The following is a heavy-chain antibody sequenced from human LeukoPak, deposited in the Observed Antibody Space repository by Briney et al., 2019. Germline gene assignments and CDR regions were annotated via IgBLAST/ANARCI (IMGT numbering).Heavy chain of an antibody. J-gene: IGHJ4*02. Sequence: SEPLSLTCTVSNGSIRNCSCFWGLIRQSPGKSLEWMGSIYYSGSTYYNPSLKSRVTISVDTSKNQFSLKLSSVSAADTAVYYCVICQAEDGIRDFDLWGQGTLVTVSS. V-gene: IGHV4-39*01. CDR2: IYYSGST. CDR3: VICQAEDGIRDFDL. D-gene: IGHD2-21*01. CDR1: NGSIRNCSCF.